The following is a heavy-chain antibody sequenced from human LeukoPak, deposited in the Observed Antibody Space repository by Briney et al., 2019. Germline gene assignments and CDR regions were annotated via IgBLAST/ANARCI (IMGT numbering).Heavy chain of an antibody. CDR3: ARESGHVFDY. D-gene: IGHD3-16*01. J-gene: IGHJ4*02. V-gene: IGHV1-46*03. Sequence: ASVTVSCKASGGTFTRYNIQWVRQAPGQGLEWMGIINPSDGGTGYAQKFQDRVTMTRDTSTSTAYMDLNSLTSEDTAVYYCARESGHVFDYWGQGTLVTVSS. CDR2: INPSDGGT. CDR1: GGTFTRYN.